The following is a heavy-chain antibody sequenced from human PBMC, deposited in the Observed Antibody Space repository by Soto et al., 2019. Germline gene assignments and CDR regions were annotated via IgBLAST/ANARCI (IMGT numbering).Heavy chain of an antibody. CDR3: AGNQVSIAAAGMDFDY. D-gene: IGHD6-13*01. CDR2: ISAYNGNT. V-gene: IGHV1-18*01. J-gene: IGHJ4*02. Sequence: SVKVSCKASGYTFTSYGISWVRQAPGQGLEWMGWISAYNGNTNYAQKLQGRVTMTTDTSTSTAYMELRSLRSDDTAVYYCAGNQVSIAAAGMDFDYWGQGTLVTVSS. CDR1: GYTFTSYG.